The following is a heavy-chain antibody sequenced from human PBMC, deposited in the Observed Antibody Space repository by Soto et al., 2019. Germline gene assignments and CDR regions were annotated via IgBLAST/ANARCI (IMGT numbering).Heavy chain of an antibody. CDR1: GYNFSNYD. D-gene: IGHD3-3*01. V-gene: IGHV1-18*01. Sequence: QVQLVQSAAEVRKPGAAVKVSCKTSGYNFSNYDISWLRQAPGQGPEWMGWISGYNGNTNFAQKFQGRVTMATDTSTSTAYMELRNLIFDDTAVYYCARRSIFGVVSFGDYWGQGTLVIVSS. CDR3: ARRSIFGVVSFGDY. CDR2: ISGYNGNT. J-gene: IGHJ4*01.